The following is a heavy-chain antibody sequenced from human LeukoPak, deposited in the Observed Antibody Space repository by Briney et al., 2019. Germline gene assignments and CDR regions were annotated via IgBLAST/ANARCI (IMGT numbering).Heavy chain of an antibody. CDR2: INHSGST. CDR3: ARHYKPYYDILTGYHDY. CDR1: GGSFSGYY. D-gene: IGHD3-9*01. J-gene: IGHJ4*02. Sequence: SETLSLTCAVYGGSFSGYYWSWLRQPPGKGLEWIGEINHSGSTNYNPSLKSRVTISVDTSKNQFSLKLSSVTAADTAVYYCARHYKPYYDILTGYHDYWGQGTLVTVSS. V-gene: IGHV4-34*01.